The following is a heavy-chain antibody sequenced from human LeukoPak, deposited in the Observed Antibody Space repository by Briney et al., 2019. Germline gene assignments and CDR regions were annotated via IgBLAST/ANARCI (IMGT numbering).Heavy chain of an antibody. CDR1: GFTFSSYG. CDR3: ARDVDTSNHMSIFDP. Sequence: GRSLRLSCAASGFTFSSYGMHWVRQGPGKGLEWVAGIQSDGSYKYYEDSLKGRFTISRDNFKNILYLQMNSLRAEDTAVYSCARDVDTSNHMSIFDPWGQGTLVTVSS. V-gene: IGHV3-33*08. D-gene: IGHD3-3*02. J-gene: IGHJ5*02. CDR2: IQSDGSYK.